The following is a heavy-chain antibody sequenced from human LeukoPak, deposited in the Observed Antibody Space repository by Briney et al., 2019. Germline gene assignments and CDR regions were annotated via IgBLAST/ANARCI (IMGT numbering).Heavy chain of an antibody. CDR1: GFTLSSYC. Sequence: PGGSPRLSCAASGFTLSSYCMSWVRQAPGKGLEWVANIKQDGSEKYYANSVKGRFTISRDNAKNSLYLQMNSLRAEDTAVYYCAREHCDWRAGDDAVDNWGQGTMVTVSS. D-gene: IGHD3-9*01. V-gene: IGHV3-7*03. CDR3: AREHCDWRAGDDAVDN. CDR2: IKQDGSEK. J-gene: IGHJ3*02.